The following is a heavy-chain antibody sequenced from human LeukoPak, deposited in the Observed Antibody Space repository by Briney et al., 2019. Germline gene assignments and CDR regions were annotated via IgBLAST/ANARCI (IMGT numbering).Heavy chain of an antibody. CDR3: ARDSGYSYRLFDY. D-gene: IGHD5-18*01. Sequence: GGSLRLSCATSGFTFGSYAMTWVRQAPGKGLEWVAVIWYDGSNKYYADSVKGRFTISRDNSKNTLYLQMNSLRAEDTAVYYCARDSGYSYRLFDYWGQGTLVTVSS. CDR2: IWYDGSNK. V-gene: IGHV3-33*08. J-gene: IGHJ4*02. CDR1: GFTFGSYA.